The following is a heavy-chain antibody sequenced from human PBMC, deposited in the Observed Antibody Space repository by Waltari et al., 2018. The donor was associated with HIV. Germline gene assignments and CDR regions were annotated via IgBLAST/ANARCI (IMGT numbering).Heavy chain of an antibody. Sequence: QVQLVQSGAEVKKPGASVKVSCKASGYTFTNYYIHWVRQAPGQGLEWMARINPSGGSTSHAQKFQGRVTMTRDTSTSTVYMELSSLRSEDTAMYYCARDKAVGIITSVFNMWGQGTMVIVSS. CDR1: GYTFTNYY. CDR2: INPSGGST. J-gene: IGHJ3*02. D-gene: IGHD3-3*01. CDR3: ARDKAVGIITSVFNM. V-gene: IGHV1-46*01.